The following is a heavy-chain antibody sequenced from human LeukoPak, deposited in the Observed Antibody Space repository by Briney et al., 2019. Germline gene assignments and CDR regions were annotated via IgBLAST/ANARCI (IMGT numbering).Heavy chain of an antibody. CDR3: AMRDRGYGLDI. CDR2: INGGGDIM. V-gene: IGHV3-23*01. CDR1: GFSLRAYD. Sequence: GGSLRLSCAASGFSLRAYDLIWVREAPGKGLDWVSIINGGGDIMMYEDSVKGRFTISRDNSKNTFYLQMNSLRVEDTAVYYCAMRDRGYGLDIWGQGTMVTVSS. D-gene: IGHD3-10*01. J-gene: IGHJ3*02.